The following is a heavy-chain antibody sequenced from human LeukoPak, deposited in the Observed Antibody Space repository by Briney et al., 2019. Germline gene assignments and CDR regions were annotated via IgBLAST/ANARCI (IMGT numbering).Heavy chain of an antibody. D-gene: IGHD2-15*01. Sequence: PSETLSLTCAVYGGSFSGYYWSWIRQPPGKGLEWIGEINHSGSTNYNPSLKSRVTISVDTSKNQFSLKLSSVTAADTAVYYCARRGTYCSGGSCYDYWGQGTLVTVSS. V-gene: IGHV4-34*01. CDR2: INHSGST. J-gene: IGHJ4*02. CDR1: GGSFSGYY. CDR3: ARRGTYCSGGSCYDY.